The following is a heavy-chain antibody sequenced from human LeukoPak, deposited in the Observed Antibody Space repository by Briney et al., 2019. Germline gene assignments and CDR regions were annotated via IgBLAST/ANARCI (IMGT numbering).Heavy chain of an antibody. J-gene: IGHJ3*02. D-gene: IGHD3-22*01. Sequence: SEILSLTCTVSGGSISSSSYYWGWIRQPPGKGLEWIGSIYYSGSTYYNPSLKSRVTISVDTSKNQFSLKLSSVTAADTAVYYCARDVPPKGREYYYDSSGYYSPDAFDIWGQGTMVTVSS. CDR2: IYYSGST. CDR1: GGSISSSSYY. V-gene: IGHV4-39*07. CDR3: ARDVPPKGREYYYDSSGYYSPDAFDI.